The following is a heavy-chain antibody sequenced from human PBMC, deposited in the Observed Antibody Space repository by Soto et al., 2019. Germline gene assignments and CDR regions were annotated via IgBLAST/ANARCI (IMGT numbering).Heavy chain of an antibody. J-gene: IGHJ4*02. CDR3: ARGQKYYDFWSGYTY. V-gene: IGHV3-33*01. Sequence: QVQLVESGGGVVQPGRSLRLSCAASGFTFSSYGMHWVGQAPGKGLEWVAVIWYDGSNKYYADSVKGRFTISRDNSKNTLYLQMNRLRAEDTAVYYCARGQKYYDFWSGYTYWGQGTLVTVSS. D-gene: IGHD3-3*01. CDR2: IWYDGSNK. CDR1: GFTFSSYG.